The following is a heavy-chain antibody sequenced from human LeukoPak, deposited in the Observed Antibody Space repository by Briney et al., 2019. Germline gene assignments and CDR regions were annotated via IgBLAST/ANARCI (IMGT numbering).Heavy chain of an antibody. CDR2: ISGSGGST. D-gene: IGHD3-22*01. CDR1: GFTFSSYA. CDR3: ANPSYYDSSGYYYHYYYYGMDV. Sequence: GGSRRLSCAASGFTFSSYAMSWVRQAPGKGLEWVSAISGSGGSTYYADSVKGRFTISRDNSKNTLYLQMNSLRAEDTAVYYCANPSYYDSSGYYYHYYYYGMDVWGQGTTVTVSS. V-gene: IGHV3-23*01. J-gene: IGHJ6*02.